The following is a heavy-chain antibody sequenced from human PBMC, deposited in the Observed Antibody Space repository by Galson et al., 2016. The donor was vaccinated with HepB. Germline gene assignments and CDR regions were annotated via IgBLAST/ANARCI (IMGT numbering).Heavy chain of an antibody. CDR3: ARAGFWSGHYNY. CDR2: INSDGSST. Sequence: SLRLSCAASGFTFSNNWMHWVRQAPGMGLEWVSRINSDGSSTNYADSVKGRFTISRDNAKNTLYLQMNSLRAEDTAVYYCARAGFWSGHYNYWGQGTLDTVSS. V-gene: IGHV3-74*01. J-gene: IGHJ4*02. D-gene: IGHD3-3*01. CDR1: GFTFSNNW.